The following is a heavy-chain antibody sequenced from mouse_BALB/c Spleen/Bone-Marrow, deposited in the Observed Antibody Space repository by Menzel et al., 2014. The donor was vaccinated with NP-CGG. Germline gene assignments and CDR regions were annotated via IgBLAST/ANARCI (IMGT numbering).Heavy chain of an antibody. J-gene: IGHJ4*01. CDR1: GYSITSGYS. Sequence: DVQLQESGPDLVKPSQSLSLTCTVTGYSITSGYSWHWILQFPGNKLEWMGYIHYSGSTNYNPSLKSRISITRDTSKNHFFLQLYSVTTESTATYYCAVTTVVTRYAMDYWGQGTSVTVSS. CDR3: AVTTVVTRYAMDY. V-gene: IGHV3-1*02. CDR2: IHYSGST. D-gene: IGHD1-1*01.